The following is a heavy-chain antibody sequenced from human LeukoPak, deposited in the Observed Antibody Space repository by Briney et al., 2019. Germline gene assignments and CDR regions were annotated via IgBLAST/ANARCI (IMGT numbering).Heavy chain of an antibody. V-gene: IGHV1-18*01. D-gene: IGHD3-16*01. Sequence: GASVKVSCESSGYTFTSYGISWVRQAPGQGLEWMGWISPDKGNTNYAQKFQDRVIITTDTSTRTAYMELRNLRSDDTALYYCARDWGSQKIIADYWGQGTLVTVSS. CDR2: ISPDKGNT. CDR1: GYTFTSYG. J-gene: IGHJ4*02. CDR3: ARDWGSQKIIADY.